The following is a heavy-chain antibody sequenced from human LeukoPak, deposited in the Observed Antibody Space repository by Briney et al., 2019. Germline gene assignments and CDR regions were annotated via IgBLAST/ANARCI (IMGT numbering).Heavy chain of an antibody. CDR1: GGSISRGGYY. D-gene: IGHD3-16*01. V-gene: IGHV4-31*03. Sequence: RASETLSLTCTVSGGSISRGGYYWSWLRPHPGKGLEWNGNIYNTGSTYYNPTLKSRTTMSVATSENQFSLNLSSVTAADTAVYYCATTVGSYFDYWSQGTLVTVSS. CDR3: ATTVGSYFDY. J-gene: IGHJ4*02. CDR2: IYNTGST.